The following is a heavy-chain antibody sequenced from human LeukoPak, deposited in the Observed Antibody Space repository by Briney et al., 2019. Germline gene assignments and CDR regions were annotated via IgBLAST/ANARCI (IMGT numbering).Heavy chain of an antibody. V-gene: IGHV4-34*01. CDR3: ACPTKKSSDRHYYYGMDV. Sequence: SETLSLTCAVYGGPFSGYYWSWIRQPPGKGLEWIGEINHSGSTNYNPSLKSRVTISVDTSKNQFSLKVSSVTAADTAVYYCACPTKKSSDRHYYYGMDVWGQGTTVTVSS. D-gene: IGHD6-19*01. CDR2: INHSGST. J-gene: IGHJ6*01. CDR1: GGPFSGYY.